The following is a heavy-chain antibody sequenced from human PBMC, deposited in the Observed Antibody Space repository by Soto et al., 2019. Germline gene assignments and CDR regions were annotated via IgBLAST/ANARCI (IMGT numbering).Heavy chain of an antibody. CDR1: GYTLTSYD. J-gene: IGHJ5*02. Sequence: ASVKVSCKASGYTLTSYDINWVRQATGQGLEWMGWMNPNSGNTGYAQKFQGRVTMTRNTSINTAYMELSSLTSVDTAVYYCARMHYYESSVHNWFDPWGQGTLVTVSS. CDR2: MNPNSGNT. V-gene: IGHV1-8*01. CDR3: ARMHYYESSVHNWFDP. D-gene: IGHD3-22*01.